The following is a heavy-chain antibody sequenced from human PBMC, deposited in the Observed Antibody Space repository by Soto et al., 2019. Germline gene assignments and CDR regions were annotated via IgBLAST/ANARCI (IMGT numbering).Heavy chain of an antibody. CDR2: ISSGSNSK. D-gene: IGHD3-22*01. CDR3: AADIRYDSSGYHYERGDY. J-gene: IGHJ4*02. CDR1: GFTFNTNS. V-gene: IGHV3-48*02. Sequence: EVQLVESGGGLAQPGGSLRLSCAASGFTFNTNSMNWVRQAPGKGLEWVSYISSGSNSKYYADSVKGRFTISRDNAKNSLYLQMNNLRDEDTAIYYCAADIRYDSSGYHYERGDYWGQETRVTVPS.